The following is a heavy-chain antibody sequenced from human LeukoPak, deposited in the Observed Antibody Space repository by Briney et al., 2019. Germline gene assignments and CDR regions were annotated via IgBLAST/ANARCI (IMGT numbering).Heavy chain of an antibody. Sequence: ASVKVSCKASGYTFTSYGISWVRQAPGQGLEWMGWISAYNGNTNYAQKLQGRVTMTTDTSTSTAHMELRSLRSDDTAVYYCARDRSIGDPDLYYYYMDVWGKGTTVTVSS. V-gene: IGHV1-18*01. CDR1: GYTFTSYG. CDR3: ARDRSIGDPDLYYYYMDV. J-gene: IGHJ6*03. D-gene: IGHD1-14*01. CDR2: ISAYNGNT.